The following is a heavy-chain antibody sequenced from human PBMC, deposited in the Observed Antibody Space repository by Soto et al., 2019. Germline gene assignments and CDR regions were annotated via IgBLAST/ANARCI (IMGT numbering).Heavy chain of an antibody. D-gene: IGHD2-2*01. J-gene: IGHJ5*02. CDR2: ISLYSDGT. Sequence: ASVKVCCETSGYTFSNYGITWVRRAPGQPLEWLGWISLYSDGTNYAQKFQGRVSMTTDTSTTTAYMELRSLRSDDTAVYYCARVVPGAEAWFGPWGQGTLVTVSS. CDR1: GYTFSNYG. V-gene: IGHV1-18*01. CDR3: ARVVPGAEAWFGP.